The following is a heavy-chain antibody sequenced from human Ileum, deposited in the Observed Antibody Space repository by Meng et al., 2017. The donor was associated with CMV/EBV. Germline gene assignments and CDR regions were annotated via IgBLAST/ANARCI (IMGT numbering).Heavy chain of an antibody. D-gene: IGHD1-7*01. CDR1: GFTFSDAW. J-gene: IGHJ4*02. CDR2: IQTKTDGATT. CDR3: TTQFNWNYGDY. Sequence: GESLKISCAVSGFTFSDAWMTWVRQAPGKGLEWVGLIQTKTDGATTAYAAPVKGRFIISRDDSKNTLYLQMNSLKTEDTAPYYCTTQFNWNYGDYWGQGTLVTVSS. V-gene: IGHV3-15*01.